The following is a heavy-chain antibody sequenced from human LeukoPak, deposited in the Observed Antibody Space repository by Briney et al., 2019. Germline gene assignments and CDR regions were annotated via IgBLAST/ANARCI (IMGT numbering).Heavy chain of an antibody. V-gene: IGHV4-39*01. D-gene: IGHD3-22*01. Sequence: MSSETLSLTCTVSGDSISIGSYYWGWIRQPPGKGLEWIGSIYYSGSTYYNPSLKSRVTISVDTSKNQFSLKLSSVTAADTAVYYCARQRNYYDSSGYYYAIDYWGQGTLVTVSS. CDR3: ARQRNYYDSSGYYYAIDY. CDR1: GDSISIGSYY. J-gene: IGHJ4*02. CDR2: IYYSGST.